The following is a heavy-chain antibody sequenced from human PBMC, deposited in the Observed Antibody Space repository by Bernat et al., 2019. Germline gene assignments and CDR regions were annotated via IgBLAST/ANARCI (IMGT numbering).Heavy chain of an antibody. CDR3: ATGANSIPFAVWVH. CDR2: INPSSGTT. V-gene: IGHV1-46*01. D-gene: IGHD3-3*02. Sequence: QVQLVQSGAEVKKPGAAVKVSCKASGYTFTSYYIHWVRQAPGQGLEWMGIINPSSGTTSYAQKYQGRVTMTRDTSTSTAYMELSSLRSEDAAVFYCATGANSIPFAVWVHWGQGTLVTVSS. J-gene: IGHJ4*02. CDR1: GYTFTSYY.